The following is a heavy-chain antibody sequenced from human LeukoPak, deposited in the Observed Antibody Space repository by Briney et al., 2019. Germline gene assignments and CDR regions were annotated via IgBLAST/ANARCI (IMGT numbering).Heavy chain of an antibody. CDR2: IYSGGNT. Sequence: GGSLRLSCAASGFTVSSNYMSWVRQAPGKGLEWVSVIYSGGNTYYADSVKGRFTISRDNSKNTLYLQMNSLRAEDTAVYYCARPAVSGWSLDYWGQGTLVTVSS. CDR3: ARPAVSGWSLDY. J-gene: IGHJ4*02. D-gene: IGHD6-19*01. CDR1: GFTVSSNY. V-gene: IGHV3-53*01.